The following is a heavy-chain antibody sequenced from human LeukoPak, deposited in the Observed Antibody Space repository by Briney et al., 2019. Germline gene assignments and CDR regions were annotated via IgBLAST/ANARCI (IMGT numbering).Heavy chain of an antibody. D-gene: IGHD2-15*01. J-gene: IGHJ4*02. Sequence: ASVKVSCKASGYTFTSYGISWVRQARGQGLEWMGWISAYNGNTNYAQKLQGRVTMTTDTSTSTAYMELRSLRSDDTAVYYCARSLKASGGSCYRYWGQGTLVTVSS. V-gene: IGHV1-18*01. CDR1: GYTFTSYG. CDR2: ISAYNGNT. CDR3: ARSLKASGGSCYRY.